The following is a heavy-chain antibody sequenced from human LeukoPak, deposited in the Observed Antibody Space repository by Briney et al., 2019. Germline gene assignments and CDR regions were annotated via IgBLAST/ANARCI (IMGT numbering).Heavy chain of an antibody. CDR1: GYTFTSYG. V-gene: IGHV1-18*01. CDR3: ARDSRRIITMVRGAQMLGNAFDI. J-gene: IGHJ3*02. D-gene: IGHD3-10*01. Sequence: ASVKVSCKASGYTFTSYGISWVRQAPGQGLEWMGWISAYNGNTNYARRFQGRATMTRDTSTNTVYMDLSSLRSEDTAVYYCARDSRRIITMVRGAQMLGNAFDIWGQGTMVTVSS. CDR2: ISAYNGNT.